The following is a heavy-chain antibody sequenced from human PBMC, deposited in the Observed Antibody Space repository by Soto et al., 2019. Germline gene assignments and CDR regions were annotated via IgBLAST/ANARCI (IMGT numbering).Heavy chain of an antibody. D-gene: IGHD4-17*01. CDR3: ARAYGAYPTTGVVDC. CDR2: ISSDGSIT. J-gene: IGHJ4*02. CDR1: GFTFSTYA. Sequence: QVQLVESGGGLVQPGRSLRISCVASGFTFSTYALHWVRQAPGKGLEWVALISSDGSITFYADSVRGRFPISRDNSKNTLYLRMNRLRPAETAVYYWARAYGAYPTTGVVDCWGQGTLVTVSS. V-gene: IGHV3-30-3*01.